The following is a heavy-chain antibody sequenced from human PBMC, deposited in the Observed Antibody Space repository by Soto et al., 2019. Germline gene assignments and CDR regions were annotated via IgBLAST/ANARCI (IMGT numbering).Heavy chain of an antibody. CDR2: ISGSSSNM. CDR3: AKDPNYDFWSGYSGSGWFDP. J-gene: IGHJ5*02. Sequence: PGGSLRLSCAASGFTFSSYSMNWVRQTPGKGLEWVSSISGSSSNMYYADSVKGRFTISRDNAKNSLYLQMNSLRAEDTAVYYCAKDPNYDFWSGYSGSGWFDPWGQGTLVTVS. CDR1: GFTFSSYS. D-gene: IGHD3-3*01. V-gene: IGHV3-21*01.